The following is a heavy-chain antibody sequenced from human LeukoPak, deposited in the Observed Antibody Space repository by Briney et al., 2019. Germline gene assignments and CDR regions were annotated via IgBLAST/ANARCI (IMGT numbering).Heavy chain of an antibody. Sequence: SETLSLTCTVSGDSITNSYWNWIRQPPGRGLEWIGRISYGGSTNYNPSLKSRVNISRDTSKNQFSLELTSVTAADTAIYYCAKRIIEARENGDSNWLDPWGQGTLVTVSS. J-gene: IGHJ5*01. CDR2: ISYGGST. CDR3: AKRIIEARENGDSNWLDP. D-gene: IGHD4-17*01. V-gene: IGHV4-59*08. CDR1: GDSITNSY.